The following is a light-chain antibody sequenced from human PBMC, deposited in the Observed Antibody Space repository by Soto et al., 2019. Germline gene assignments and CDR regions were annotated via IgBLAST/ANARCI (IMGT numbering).Light chain of an antibody. Sequence: EIVLTQSPGTLSLSPGERATLSCRASQTVGRNYLAWYQQKPGQAPRLLIHGASNRATGIPDRFSGSGSGTDFTLTISRLEPEDFAVYYCQQYASAPLTCGGGAKVEIK. V-gene: IGKV3-20*01. CDR3: QQYASAPLT. CDR2: GAS. CDR1: QTVGRNY. J-gene: IGKJ4*01.